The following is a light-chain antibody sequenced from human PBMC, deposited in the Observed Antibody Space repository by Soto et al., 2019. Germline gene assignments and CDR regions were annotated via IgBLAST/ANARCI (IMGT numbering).Light chain of an antibody. CDR3: SSYTTSSTLV. CDR2: DVT. V-gene: IGLV2-14*03. Sequence: QSALTQPASVSGSPGQSITISCTGTSSDVGAYNYVSWYQQLPDKAPKLMIYDVTYRPSGVSNRFSGFKSGNTASLTISGLQAEDEADYFCSSYTTSSTLVFGGGTKLTVL. CDR1: SSDVGAYNY. J-gene: IGLJ3*02.